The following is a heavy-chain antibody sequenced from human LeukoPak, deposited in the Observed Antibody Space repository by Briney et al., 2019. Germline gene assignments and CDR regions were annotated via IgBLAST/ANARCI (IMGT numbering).Heavy chain of an antibody. Sequence: GASVKVSCKASGGTFSSYAISWVRQAPGQGLEWMGRIIPILGIANYAQRFQGRVTITADKSTSTAYMELSSLRSEDTAVYYCARDPGTAGTPLNWFDPWGQGTLVTVSS. CDR3: ARDPGTAGTPLNWFDP. J-gene: IGHJ5*02. CDR2: IIPILGIA. D-gene: IGHD2-15*01. CDR1: GGTFSSYA. V-gene: IGHV1-69*04.